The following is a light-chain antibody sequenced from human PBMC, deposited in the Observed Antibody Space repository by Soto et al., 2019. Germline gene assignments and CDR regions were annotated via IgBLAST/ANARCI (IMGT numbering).Light chain of an antibody. CDR2: DVS. V-gene: IGLV2-14*01. CDR1: SSDVSGYNY. CDR3: SSYSSSGTLVV. Sequence: QSVLTQPASVSGSPGQSITISCTGTSSDVSGYNYVSWYQQLPGKAPKVMIFDVSNRPSGVSNRFSGSKSGNTASLTISGLQAEDEADYYCSSYSSSGTLVVFGGGTKLTVL. J-gene: IGLJ2*01.